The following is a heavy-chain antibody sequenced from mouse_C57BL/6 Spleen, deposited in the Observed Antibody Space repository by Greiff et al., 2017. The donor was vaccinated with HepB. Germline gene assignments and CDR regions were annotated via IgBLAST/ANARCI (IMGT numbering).Heavy chain of an antibody. Sequence: QVQLQQSGAELVKPGASVKMSCKASGYTFTTYPIEWMKQNHGKSLEWIGNFHPYNDDTKYNEKFKGKATLTVEKSSSTVYLGLSRLTSDDSAVYYFSRRVDSNYEGYFDVWGTGTTVTVSS. CDR3: SRRVDSNYEGYFDV. CDR2: FHPYNDDT. J-gene: IGHJ1*03. V-gene: IGHV1-47*01. D-gene: IGHD2-5*01. CDR1: GYTFTTYP.